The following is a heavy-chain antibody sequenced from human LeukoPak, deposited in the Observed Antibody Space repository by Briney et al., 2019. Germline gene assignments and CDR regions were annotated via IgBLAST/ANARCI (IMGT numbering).Heavy chain of an antibody. Sequence: GGSLRLSCVASGITFSKYGMSWVRQAPGKGLEWVSGICGSGGRTYYADSVKGRFTIARDNSKNTLYLEMDRLRAEDTSVYFCANIWYRGSYFYFHYSGEGTLPTAAS. CDR3: ANIWYRGSYFYFHY. CDR2: ICGSGGRT. D-gene: IGHD1-26*01. CDR1: GITFSKYG. J-gene: IGHJ4*02. V-gene: IGHV3-23*01.